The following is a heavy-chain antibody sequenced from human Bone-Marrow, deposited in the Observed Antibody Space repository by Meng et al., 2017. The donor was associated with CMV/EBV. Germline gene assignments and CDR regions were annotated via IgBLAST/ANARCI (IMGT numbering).Heavy chain of an antibody. J-gene: IGHJ6*02. D-gene: IGHD3-10*01. CDR2: IRYDGSNK. V-gene: IGHV3-30*02. Sequence: GESLKISCAASGFTFSSYSMHWVRQAPGKGLEWVAFIRYDGSNKYYADSVKGRFTISRDNTKNTLYLQMNRVRAEDTAVYYCAKDINEWELLGYSGMDVWGQGTTVTVSS. CDR1: GFTFSSYS. CDR3: AKDINEWELLGYSGMDV.